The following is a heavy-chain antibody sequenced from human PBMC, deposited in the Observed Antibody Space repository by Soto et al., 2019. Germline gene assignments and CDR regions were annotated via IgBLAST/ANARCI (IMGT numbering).Heavy chain of an antibody. Sequence: QVQLQESGPGLVKPSQTLSLTCTVSGGSISSGDYYWSWIRQPPGKGLEWIGYIYYSGSTYYNPSLKSRVTISVDTYKNQFSLKLSSVTDADTAVYYCARVLPPDGSVDEEAFDIWGQGTMVTFSS. D-gene: IGHD3-10*01. V-gene: IGHV4-30-4*01. CDR2: IYYSGST. CDR1: GGSISSGDYY. J-gene: IGHJ3*02. CDR3: ARVLPPDGSVDEEAFDI.